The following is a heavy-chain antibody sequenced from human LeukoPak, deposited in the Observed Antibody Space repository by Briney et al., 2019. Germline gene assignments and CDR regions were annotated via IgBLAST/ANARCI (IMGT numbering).Heavy chain of an antibody. D-gene: IGHD6-13*01. Sequence: SETPSLTCAVYGGSFSGYYWSWIRQPPGKGLEWIGEINHSGSTNYNPSLKSRVTISVDTSKNQFSLKLSSVTAADTAVYYCARETAAGTVSLNAFDIWGQGTMVTVSS. V-gene: IGHV4-34*01. CDR3: ARETAAGTVSLNAFDI. CDR2: INHSGST. J-gene: IGHJ3*02. CDR1: GGSFSGYY.